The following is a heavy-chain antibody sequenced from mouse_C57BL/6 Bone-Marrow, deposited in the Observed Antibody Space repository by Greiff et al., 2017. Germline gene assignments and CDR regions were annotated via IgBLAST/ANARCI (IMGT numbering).Heavy chain of an antibody. J-gene: IGHJ3*01. D-gene: IGHD1-1*01. CDR3: ARGSYYVSFAY. Sequence: QVHVKQSGAELVKPGASVKLSCKASGYTFTEYTIHWVKQRSGQGLEWIGWFYPGSGSIKYNEKFKDKATLTADKSSSTAYMELSRLTSEDSAVYFCARGSYYVSFAYWGQGTLVTVSA. V-gene: IGHV1-62-2*01. CDR1: GYTFTEYT. CDR2: FYPGSGSI.